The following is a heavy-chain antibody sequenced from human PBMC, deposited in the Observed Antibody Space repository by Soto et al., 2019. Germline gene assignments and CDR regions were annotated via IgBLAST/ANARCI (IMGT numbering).Heavy chain of an antibody. Sequence: EVQLVESGGGLIQPGGSLRLSCAASGFTVSSNYMSWVRQAPGKGLEWVSVIYSGGSTYYADSVKGRFTISRDNSKNTLYLQMNSLRAEDTAVYYCARDSEQLVHNYYSYYGMDVWGQGTTVTVSS. CDR1: GFTVSSNY. CDR3: ARDSEQLVHNYYSYYGMDV. J-gene: IGHJ6*02. CDR2: IYSGGST. D-gene: IGHD6-6*01. V-gene: IGHV3-53*01.